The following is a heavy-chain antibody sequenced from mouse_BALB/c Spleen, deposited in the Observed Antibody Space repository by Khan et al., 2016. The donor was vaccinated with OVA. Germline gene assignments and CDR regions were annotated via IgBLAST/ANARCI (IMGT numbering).Heavy chain of an antibody. CDR3: ARTTTDYYTMGY. D-gene: IGHD1-1*01. Sequence: EVQLQESGPELVKPGASVKMSCKASGYTFTDYVIHWVKQSPGQGLEWIGYIYPYTDDTESTEGFKGKATLTFDKSSSTAYMDLTSLSYADSTVYYCARTTTDYYTMGYWGQGTSVTVSS. CDR1: GYTFTDYV. J-gene: IGHJ4*01. V-gene: IGHV1S136*01. CDR2: IYPYTDDT.